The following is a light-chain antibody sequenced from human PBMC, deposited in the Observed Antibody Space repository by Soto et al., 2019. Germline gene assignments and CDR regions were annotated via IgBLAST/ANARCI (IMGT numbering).Light chain of an antibody. V-gene: IGKV3-11*01. Sequence: EIMLTQSPATLSLSPGGRATLSCRASQSVSSYLAWYQQKPGQAPRLLIYDASNRATGIPARFSGSGSGTDFTLTISSLEPEDFAVYYCQQRSNRLTFGGGTKVDIK. CDR2: DAS. CDR1: QSVSSY. J-gene: IGKJ4*01. CDR3: QQRSNRLT.